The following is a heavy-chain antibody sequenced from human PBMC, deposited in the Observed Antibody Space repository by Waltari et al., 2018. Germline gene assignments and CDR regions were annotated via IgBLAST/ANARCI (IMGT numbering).Heavy chain of an antibody. D-gene: IGHD2-21*01. CDR2: IYHSGST. Sequence: QVQLQESGPGLVKPSETLSLTCTVPGYSISSGYYWGWTRQPAGKGLEWIGSIYHSGSTYYNPSLKSRVTISVDTSKNQFSLKLSSVTAADTAVYYCAREGDFLGSHAFDIWGQGTMVTVSS. J-gene: IGHJ3*02. V-gene: IGHV4-38-2*02. CDR3: AREGDFLGSHAFDI. CDR1: GYSISSGYY.